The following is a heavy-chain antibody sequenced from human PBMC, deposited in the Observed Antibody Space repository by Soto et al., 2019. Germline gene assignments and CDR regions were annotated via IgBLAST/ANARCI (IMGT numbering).Heavy chain of an antibody. J-gene: IGHJ3*02. CDR2: ISSSSSYI. CDR1: GFTFSSYS. Sequence: NTGGSLRLSCAASGFTFSSYSMNWVRQAPGKGLEWVSSISSSSSYIYYADSVKGRFTISRDNAKNSLYLQMNSLRAEDTAVYYCASYTTYYYDSSGRSHGAFDIWGQGTMVTVSS. D-gene: IGHD3-22*01. CDR3: ASYTTYYYDSSGRSHGAFDI. V-gene: IGHV3-21*01.